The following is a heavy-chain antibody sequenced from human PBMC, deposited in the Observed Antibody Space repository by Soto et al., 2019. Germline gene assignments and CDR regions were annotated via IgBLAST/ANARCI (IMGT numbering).Heavy chain of an antibody. CDR2: VNPTGST. CDR1: GGSFSGYY. V-gene: IGHV4-34*01. J-gene: IGHJ3*02. CDR3: ARSREQWLVDAFDI. Sequence: QVQVQQWGAGLLKSSETLSLTCAVYGGSFSGYYWSWIRQSPGKVLEWIGAVNPTGSTKYNPSLNSRGTISVDTSKNQFSLNLNSVTAADTALYYCARSREQWLVDAFDIWGQGTMVTVSS. D-gene: IGHD6-19*01.